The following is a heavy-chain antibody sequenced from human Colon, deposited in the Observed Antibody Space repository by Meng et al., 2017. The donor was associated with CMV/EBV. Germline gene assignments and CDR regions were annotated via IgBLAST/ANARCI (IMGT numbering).Heavy chain of an antibody. V-gene: IGHV6-1*01. CDR2: TYYRSQWYN. CDR1: GDSVSSNSAA. D-gene: IGHD6-19*01. J-gene: IGHJ5*02. CDR3: ARGGKYTSGSYFDP. Sequence: GPGRVKPSQTLSLTCAISGDSVSSNSAAWNWIRQSPSRGLEWLGRTYYRSQWYNEYAVSVRSRITINPDTAKNQFSLQLNSVTPEDTAVYYCARGGKYTSGSYFDPWGQGTLVTVSS.